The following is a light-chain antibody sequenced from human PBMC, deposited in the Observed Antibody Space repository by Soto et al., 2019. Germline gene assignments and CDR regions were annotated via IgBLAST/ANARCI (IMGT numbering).Light chain of an antibody. CDR2: EVS. CDR3: CSYAGSSTYV. V-gene: IGLV2-23*02. Sequence: QSALTQPASVSGSPGQSITISCTGTRSDVGTYHLVSWYQQHPGKAPKLMIYEVSKRPSGVSNRLSGSKSGNTASLTISGLQAEDEADYYCCSYAGSSTYVFGIGTKLTVL. CDR1: RSDVGTYHL. J-gene: IGLJ1*01.